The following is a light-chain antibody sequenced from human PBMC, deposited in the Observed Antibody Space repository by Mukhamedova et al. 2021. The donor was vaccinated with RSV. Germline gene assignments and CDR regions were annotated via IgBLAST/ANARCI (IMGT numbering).Light chain of an antibody. V-gene: IGLV2-23*02. CDR1: SSDVGSYNL. CDR2: EVT. Sequence: ISCTGTSSDVGSYNLVSWYQHHQGKAPKVLIYEVTKRPSGVSNRFSGSKSGNTASLTISGLQPEDEADYYCCSYVGSSSVVFGGGT. J-gene: IGLJ2*01. CDR3: CSYVGSSSVV.